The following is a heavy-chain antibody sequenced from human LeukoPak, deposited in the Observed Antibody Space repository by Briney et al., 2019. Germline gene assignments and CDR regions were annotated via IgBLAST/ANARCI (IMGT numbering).Heavy chain of an antibody. J-gene: IGHJ6*02. Sequence: GSLRLSCAASGFTFSSYSMNWVRQAPGKGLEWVSYISSSSSTIYYADSVKGRFTISRDNAKNPLYLQMNSLRAEDTAVYYCARDLGGSYSVRYYGMDVWGQGTTVTVSS. D-gene: IGHD1-26*01. CDR3: ARDLGGSYSVRYYGMDV. CDR1: GFTFSSYS. V-gene: IGHV3-48*04. CDR2: ISSSSSTI.